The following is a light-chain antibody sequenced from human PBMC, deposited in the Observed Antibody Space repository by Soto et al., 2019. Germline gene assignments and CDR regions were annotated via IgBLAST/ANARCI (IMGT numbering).Light chain of an antibody. CDR1: QSLSRTY. CDR3: QQYGGSPPLT. V-gene: IGKV3-20*01. Sequence: ENVLTQSPGTLSLSPGDRATLSCRACQSLSRTYIAWYQQQPGQAPRLLIYGASNRATGIPDRFSGSGSGTYFTITISRLEPEDFAVYYCQQYGGSPPLTFGGGTKVEIK. J-gene: IGKJ4*01. CDR2: GAS.